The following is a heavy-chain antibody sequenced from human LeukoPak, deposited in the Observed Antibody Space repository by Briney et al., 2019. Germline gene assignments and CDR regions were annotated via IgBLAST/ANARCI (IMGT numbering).Heavy chain of an antibody. CDR2: IFYSGST. D-gene: IGHD6-13*01. CDR3: ARVAAAGNLHNWFDP. V-gene: IGHV4-31*03. Sequence: SETLSLTCTVSGGSISSGDYYWSWIRQHPGKGLEWIGYIFYSGSTYYNPSLKSRVTISVDTSNNQFSLKLSSVTAADTAVYYCARVAAAGNLHNWFDPWDQGTLVTVSS. J-gene: IGHJ5*02. CDR1: GGSISSGDYY.